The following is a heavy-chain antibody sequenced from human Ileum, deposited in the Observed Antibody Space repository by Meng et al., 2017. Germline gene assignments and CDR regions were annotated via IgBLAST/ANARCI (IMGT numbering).Heavy chain of an antibody. D-gene: IGHD2-2*01. Sequence: QVQLVQSGSELKKPGASVKVSCKTSGYDFIDSYMHWVRQAPGQGLEWMGWINPRNGETRYVEKFRGRVAMRSDAPISTAYMEFSSLTSDDTAVYYCVRDVTRGGYWGQGTLVTVSS. J-gene: IGHJ4*02. V-gene: IGHV1-2*02. CDR3: VRDVTRGGY. CDR1: GYDFIDSY. CDR2: INPRNGET.